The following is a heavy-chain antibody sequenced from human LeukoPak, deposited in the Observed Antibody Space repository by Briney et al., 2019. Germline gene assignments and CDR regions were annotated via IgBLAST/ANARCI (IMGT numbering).Heavy chain of an antibody. V-gene: IGHV4-38-2*02. CDR1: GYSISSGYY. D-gene: IGHD5-12*01. J-gene: IGHJ4*02. Sequence: PSETLSLTCTVSGYSISSGYYWGWIRQPPGKGLEWIGRIYHSGSTYYNPSLKSRVTISVDTSKNQFSPKLSSVTAADTAVYYCARVGSGYDSLVYFDYWGQGTLVTVSS. CDR2: IYHSGST. CDR3: ARVGSGYDSLVYFDY.